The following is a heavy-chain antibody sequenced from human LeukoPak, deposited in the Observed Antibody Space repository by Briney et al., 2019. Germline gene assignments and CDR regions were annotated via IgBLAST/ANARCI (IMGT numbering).Heavy chain of an antibody. Sequence: GGSLRLSCAASGFTFSSYAMHWVRQAPGKGLEWVAVISYDGSNKYYADSVKGRFTISRDNSKNTLYLQMNSLRAEDTAVYYCARDEGGSYEEYYFDYWGQGTLVTVPS. J-gene: IGHJ4*02. CDR3: ARDEGGSYEEYYFDY. D-gene: IGHD1-26*01. CDR2: ISYDGSNK. CDR1: GFTFSSYA. V-gene: IGHV3-30*04.